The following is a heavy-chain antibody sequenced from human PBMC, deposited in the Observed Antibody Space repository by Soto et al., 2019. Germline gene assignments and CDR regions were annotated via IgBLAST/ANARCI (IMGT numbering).Heavy chain of an antibody. Sequence: GSLRLSCADSGFSFRAFEINSVRQAPGKGLEWLSYITDSGTVTYYADSVKGRFTISRDNSKNSLFLHMNSLRADDRAIYYCSRAMIIVEYGMDIWGQGTAVTVSS. J-gene: IGHJ6*02. CDR2: ITDSGTVT. CDR3: SRAMIIVEYGMDI. V-gene: IGHV3-48*03. CDR1: GFSFRAFE. D-gene: IGHD3-22*01.